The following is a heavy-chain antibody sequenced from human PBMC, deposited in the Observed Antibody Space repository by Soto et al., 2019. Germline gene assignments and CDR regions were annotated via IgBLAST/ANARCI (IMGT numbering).Heavy chain of an antibody. Sequence: SETLSLTCTVSGGSMRNYFWTWIRQPPGKGLEWIGYIHYSGTTSFFPSYNPSLRSRVTISEDTSKNQFSLKLLSVTTADMAVYFCAAGEASSRNLAPYYLDFWGQGTLVTVSS. J-gene: IGHJ4*02. CDR2: IHYSGTT. D-gene: IGHD6-13*01. CDR1: GGSMRNYF. V-gene: IGHV4-59*01. CDR3: AAGEASSRNLAPYYLDF.